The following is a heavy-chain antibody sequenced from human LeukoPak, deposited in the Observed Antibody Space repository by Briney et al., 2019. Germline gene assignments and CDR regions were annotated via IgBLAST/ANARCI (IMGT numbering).Heavy chain of an antibody. V-gene: IGHV3-23*01. J-gene: IGHJ4*02. D-gene: IGHD3-10*01. CDR3: AKRGVVIRGLLVIGYHQEAYHYDF. CDR1: GISLSNYA. Sequence: GGSLRLSCVVSGISLSNYAMTWVRQAPGKGLEWVSYISERGGSTTSADSVKGRFTISRDTSLNTPYLQMNNLRAEDTAVYFCAKRGVVIRGLLVIGYHQEAYHYDFWGQGVLVTVSS. CDR2: ISERGGST.